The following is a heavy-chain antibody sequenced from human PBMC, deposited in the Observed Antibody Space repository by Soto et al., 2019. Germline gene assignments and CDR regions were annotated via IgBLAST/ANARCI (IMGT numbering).Heavy chain of an antibody. CDR1: GGSITTSNW. CDR3: GGKTVTTGGGRYYYYGMDV. CDR2: IYHSGST. J-gene: IGHJ6*02. Sequence: SETLSLTCAVSGGSITTSNWWSWVRQPPGKGLEWIGEIYHSGSTNYNPSLKSRVTISVDKSKNQFSLKLTSVTAADTAVYYCGGKTVTTGGGRYYYYGMDVWGQGTTVTVSS. V-gene: IGHV4-4*02. D-gene: IGHD4-17*01.